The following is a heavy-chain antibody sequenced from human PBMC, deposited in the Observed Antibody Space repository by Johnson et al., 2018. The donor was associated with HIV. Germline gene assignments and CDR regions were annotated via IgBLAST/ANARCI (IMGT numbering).Heavy chain of an antibody. CDR2: ISYDGSNK. Sequence: VQLVESGGGLVQPGRSLRLSCAASGFTFSSYGMHWVRQAPGKGLEWVAVISYDGSNKYYADSVKGRFTISRDNSKNTLYLQMNSLRAEDTAVYYCAKARGGYCSSTSCFAFDIWGQGTMVTVSS. CDR1: GFTFSSYG. V-gene: IGHV3-30*18. CDR3: AKARGGYCSSTSCFAFDI. J-gene: IGHJ3*02. D-gene: IGHD2-2*01.